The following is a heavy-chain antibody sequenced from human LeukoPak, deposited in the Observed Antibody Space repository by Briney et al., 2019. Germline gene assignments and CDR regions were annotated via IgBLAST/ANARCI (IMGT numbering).Heavy chain of an antibody. CDR3: ARDRGDPTVY. CDR1: GFTFRNYE. J-gene: IGHJ4*02. V-gene: IGHV3-7*01. D-gene: IGHD3-10*01. Sequence: GGSLRLSCAASGFTFRNYEMNWARQAPGKGLEWVANINQDRSEKYYVDSVKGRFTISRDNAKNSLYLQMNSLRAEDTAVYYCARDRGDPTVYWGQGTLVTVSS. CDR2: INQDRSEK.